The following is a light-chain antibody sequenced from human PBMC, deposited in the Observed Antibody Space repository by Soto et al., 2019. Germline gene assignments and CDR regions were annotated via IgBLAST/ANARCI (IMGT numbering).Light chain of an antibody. CDR2: EGS. Sequence: QLVLTQPASVSGSPGQSITISCTGTSSDVGSHNVVSWYQQHPGKAPKLMIYEGSKRPSGVSNRFSGSKSGNTASLTISGLQAEDEADYYCSSYAISGTSRVFGGGTKVTVL. J-gene: IGLJ2*01. CDR3: SSYAISGTSRV. CDR1: SSDVGSHNV. V-gene: IGLV2-23*01.